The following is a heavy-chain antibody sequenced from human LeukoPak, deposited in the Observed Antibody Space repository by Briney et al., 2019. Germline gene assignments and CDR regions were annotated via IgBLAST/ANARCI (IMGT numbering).Heavy chain of an antibody. J-gene: IGHJ4*02. D-gene: IGHD3-10*02. CDR2: ISGNGGST. CDR1: GFTSSNYV. CDR3: AKMLGFLSLGVHY. Sequence: PGGSLRLSCEASGFTSSNYVMSWVPQAPGKGLEWVSGISGNGGSTYYADSVKGRFTISRDNSKNTLSLQMNSLRAEDTAVYYCAKMLGFLSLGVHYWGEGTLVSVSS. V-gene: IGHV3-23*01.